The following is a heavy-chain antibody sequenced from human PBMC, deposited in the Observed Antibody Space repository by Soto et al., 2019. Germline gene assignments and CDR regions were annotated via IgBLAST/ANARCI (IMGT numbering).Heavy chain of an antibody. CDR2: INHSGST. CDR3: ARGIWDNYDFWSGYSYYYYYYMDV. CDR1: GGSFSGYY. D-gene: IGHD3-3*01. V-gene: IGHV4-34*01. J-gene: IGHJ6*03. Sequence: PSETLSLTCAVYGGSFSGYYWSWIRQPPGKGLEWIGEINHSGSTNYNPSLKSRVTISADTSKNQFSLKVSSVTPADTAVYYCARGIWDNYDFWSGYSYYYYYYMDVWGKGTTVTVSS.